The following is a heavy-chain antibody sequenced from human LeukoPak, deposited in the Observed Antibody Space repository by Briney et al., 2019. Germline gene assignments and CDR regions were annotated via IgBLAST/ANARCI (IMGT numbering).Heavy chain of an antibody. CDR2: ISGSGGST. V-gene: IGHV3-23*01. D-gene: IGHD6-19*01. CDR1: GFTFSSYA. J-gene: IGHJ6*02. CDR3: AKDGAFAAGTNYGMDV. Sequence: GGSLRLSCAASGFTFSSYAMSWVRQAPGKGLEWVSAISGSGGSTYYADSVKGRFTISRDNSKNTLYLQMNSLRAEDTAVYYCAKDGAFAAGTNYGMDVWGQGTTVTVSS.